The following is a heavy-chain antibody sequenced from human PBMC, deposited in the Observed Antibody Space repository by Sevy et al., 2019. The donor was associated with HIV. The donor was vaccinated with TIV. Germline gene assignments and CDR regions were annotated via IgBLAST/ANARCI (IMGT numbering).Heavy chain of an antibody. J-gene: IGHJ4*02. CDR1: GGSISSGNYL. CDR3: ARNFDY. Sequence: SEALSLTCTVSGGSISSGNYLWSWIRDTPGKGLAWIGTVHYSGRTYYNPSLKCRVTISEDTSKSQFSLTLNTVTAADTAVYFCARNFDYWGQGTLVTVSS. V-gene: IGHV4-39*01. CDR2: VHYSGRT.